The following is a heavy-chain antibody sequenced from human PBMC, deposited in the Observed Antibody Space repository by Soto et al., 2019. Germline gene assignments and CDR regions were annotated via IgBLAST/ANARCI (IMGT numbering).Heavy chain of an antibody. J-gene: IGHJ4*02. CDR1: GGSISSSSYY. CDR3: ARRGSSSWYGY. CDR2: IYYSGST. Sequence: QMQQQESGPGLVKPSESLSLTCTVSGGSISSSSYYWGWIRQPPGKGLEWIGSIYYSGSTYYNPSLKSRVTISVDTSKNQFSLKLSSVTAADTAVYYCARRGSSSWYGYWGQGTLVTVSS. V-gene: IGHV4-39*01. D-gene: IGHD6-13*01.